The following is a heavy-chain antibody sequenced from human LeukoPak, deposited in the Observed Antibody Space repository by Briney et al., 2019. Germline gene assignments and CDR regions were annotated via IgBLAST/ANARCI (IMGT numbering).Heavy chain of an antibody. CDR2: IYYSGST. Sequence: PSETLSLTCTVSGGSISSYYWSWIRQPPGKGLEWIGYIYYSGSTNYNPSLKSRVTISADTSKNQFSLKLSSVTAADTAVYYCARDGGTIAAAGTPWYYGMDVWGQGTTVTVSS. J-gene: IGHJ6*02. D-gene: IGHD6-13*01. CDR1: GGSISSYY. V-gene: IGHV4-59*01. CDR3: ARDGGTIAAAGTPWYYGMDV.